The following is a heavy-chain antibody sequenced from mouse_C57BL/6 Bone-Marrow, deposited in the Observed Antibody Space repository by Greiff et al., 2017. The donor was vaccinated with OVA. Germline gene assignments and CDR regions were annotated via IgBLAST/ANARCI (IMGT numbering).Heavy chain of an antibody. CDR1: GYTFTSYW. D-gene: IGHD1-1*01. Sequence: VKLLQPGAELVKPGASVKLSCKASGYTFTSYWMHWVKQRPGQGLEWIGMIHPNSGSTNYNEKFKSKATLTVDKSSSTAYMQLSSLTSEDSAVYYCARRKNYYGSEAMDYWGQGTSVTVSS. J-gene: IGHJ4*01. V-gene: IGHV1-64*01. CDR3: ARRKNYYGSEAMDY. CDR2: IHPNSGST.